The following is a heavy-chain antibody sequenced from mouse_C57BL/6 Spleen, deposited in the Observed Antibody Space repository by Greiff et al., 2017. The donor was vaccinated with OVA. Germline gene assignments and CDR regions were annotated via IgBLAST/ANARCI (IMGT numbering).Heavy chain of an antibody. V-gene: IGHV5-6*01. CDR2: ISSGGSYT. CDR1: GFTFSSYG. J-gene: IGHJ1*03. D-gene: IGHD4-1*02. CDR3: ARHQLGQGYFDV. Sequence: EVKVVESGGDLVKPGGSLKLSCAASGFTFSSYGMSWVRQTPDKRLEWVATISSGGSYTYYPDSVKGRFTISRDNAKNTLYLQMSSLKSEDTAMYYCARHQLGQGYFDVWGTGTTVTVSS.